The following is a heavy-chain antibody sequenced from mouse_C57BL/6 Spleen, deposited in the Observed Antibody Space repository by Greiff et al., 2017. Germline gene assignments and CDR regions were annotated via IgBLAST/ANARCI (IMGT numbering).Heavy chain of an antibody. V-gene: IGHV1-54*01. CDR1: GYAFTNYL. CDR3: ARSYYGSTAWFAY. D-gene: IGHD1-1*01. Sequence: VQLQQSGAELVRPGTSVKVSCKASGYAFTNYLIEWVKQRPGQGLEWIGVINPGSGGTNYNEKFKGKATLTADKSSSTAYMQLSSLTSEDSAVYYGARSYYGSTAWFAYWGQGTLVTVSA. CDR2: INPGSGGT. J-gene: IGHJ3*01.